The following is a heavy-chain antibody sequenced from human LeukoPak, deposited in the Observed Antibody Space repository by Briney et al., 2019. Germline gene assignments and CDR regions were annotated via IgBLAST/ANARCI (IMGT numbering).Heavy chain of an antibody. CDR1: GYTFTSYY. J-gene: IGHJ6*02. D-gene: IGHD2-15*01. V-gene: IGHV1-46*01. CDR2: INPSGGST. CDR3: ARALGYCSGGSCPSSYYYYYGMDV. Sequence: ASVKVSCKASGYTFTSYYMHWVRQAPGQGLEWMGIINPSGGSTNYAQKFQGRVTITADESTSTAYMELSSLRSEDTAVYYCARALGYCSGGSCPSSYYYYYGMDVWGQGTTVTVSS.